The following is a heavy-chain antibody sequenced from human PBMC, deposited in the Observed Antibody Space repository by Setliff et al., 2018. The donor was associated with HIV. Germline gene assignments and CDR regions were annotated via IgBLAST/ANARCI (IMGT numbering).Heavy chain of an antibody. CDR3: IPGGSSSIFFPH. J-gene: IGHJ4*02. Sequence: GGSLRLSCAASGFTFSNAWMSWVRQAPGKGLEWVGRIKSKTDGGTTDYAAPVKGRFTISRDDSKNTLYLQMNSLKTEDTAVYYCIPGGSSSIFFPHWGRGTLVTVSS. CDR1: GFTFSNAW. V-gene: IGHV3-15*01. D-gene: IGHD2-2*01. CDR2: IKSKTDGGTT.